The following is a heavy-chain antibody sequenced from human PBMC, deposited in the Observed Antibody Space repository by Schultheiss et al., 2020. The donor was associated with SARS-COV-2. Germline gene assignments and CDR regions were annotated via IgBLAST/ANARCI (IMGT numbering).Heavy chain of an antibody. CDR2: IGTDGITT. CDR1: GFTFSNFW. CDR3: AREAWIQLWLRSAFDI. D-gene: IGHD5-18*01. J-gene: IGHJ3*02. Sequence: GGSLRLSCEVSGFTFSNFWMHWVRQAPGKGLVWVSRIGTDGITTSYADSVKGRFTISRDNAKNSLYLQMNSLRAEDTAVYYCAREAWIQLWLRSAFDIWGQGTMVTVSS. V-gene: IGHV3-74*01.